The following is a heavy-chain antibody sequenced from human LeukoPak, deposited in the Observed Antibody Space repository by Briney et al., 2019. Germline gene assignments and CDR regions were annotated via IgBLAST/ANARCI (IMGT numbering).Heavy chain of an antibody. V-gene: IGHV4-34*01. Sequence: SETLSLTCAVYGGSFSGYYWSWIRQPPGKGLVWIGEINHSGSTNYNPSLKSRVTISVDTSKNQFSLKLSSVTAADTAVYYCARRRITMIVVVITDGEGFDYWGQGTLVTVSS. J-gene: IGHJ4*02. D-gene: IGHD3-22*01. CDR2: INHSGST. CDR3: ARRRITMIVVVITDGEGFDY. CDR1: GGSFSGYY.